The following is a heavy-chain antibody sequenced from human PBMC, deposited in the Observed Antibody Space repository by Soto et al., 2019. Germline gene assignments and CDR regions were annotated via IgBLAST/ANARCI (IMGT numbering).Heavy chain of an antibody. V-gene: IGHV1-18*01. CDR1: GYTFTNYG. J-gene: IGHJ6*03. Sequence: QVQLVQSGAEVKQPGASVKVSCKASGYTFTNYGFTWVRQAPGQGIEWLGGISTYNGNTKYAQKVQGRLTMTADTSTSTANMELTSLRADDTALYYCARTTVTASYYYIDVWGIGSTGTVSS. D-gene: IGHD4-17*01. CDR2: ISTYNGNT. CDR3: ARTTVTASYYYIDV.